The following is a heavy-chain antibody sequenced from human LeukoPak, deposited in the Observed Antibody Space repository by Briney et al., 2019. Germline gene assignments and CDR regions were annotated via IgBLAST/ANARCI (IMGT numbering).Heavy chain of an antibody. D-gene: IGHD3-22*01. CDR2: INPNSGGT. Sequence: PGASVKVSCRASGYTFTGYYMHWVRQAPGQGLEWVGWINPNSGGTNYAQKFQGRVTMTRDTSISTAYMDLSRLRSDATAVYYCARFYYYDSSGYYDPFDYWGQGTLVTVSP. CDR1: GYTFTGYY. CDR3: ARFYYYDSSGYYDPFDY. J-gene: IGHJ4*02. V-gene: IGHV1-2*02.